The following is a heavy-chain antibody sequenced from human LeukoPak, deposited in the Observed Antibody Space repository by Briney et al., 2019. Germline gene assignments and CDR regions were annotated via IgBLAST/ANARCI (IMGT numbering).Heavy chain of an antibody. V-gene: IGHV4-59*08. CDR1: GGSLNGYY. CDR3: ARHVYGEGMVV. Sequence: SETLSLTCTVSGGSLNGYYWGWIRQPPGKGLECIGYIHSSEGTAHNASLKSRLTISLDTSKNQLSLTLSSVTAADTALYYCARHVYGEGMVVWGKGTTVTVSS. D-gene: IGHD4-17*01. CDR2: IHSSEGT. J-gene: IGHJ6*04.